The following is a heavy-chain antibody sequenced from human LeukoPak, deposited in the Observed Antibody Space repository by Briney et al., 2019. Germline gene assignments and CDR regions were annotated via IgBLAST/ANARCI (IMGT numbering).Heavy chain of an antibody. CDR2: ISSSSSYI. CDR1: GFTFRDYT. CDR3: ARGQLPTAVAGMSYY. D-gene: IGHD6-19*01. J-gene: IGHJ4*02. V-gene: IGHV3-21*01. Sequence: PGGSLRLSCAASGFTFRDYTMNWVRQSPGKGLEWVSSISSSSSYIYYADSVKGRFTISRDNAKNSLYLQMNSLRAEDTAVYYCARGQLPTAVAGMSYYWGQGTLVTVSS.